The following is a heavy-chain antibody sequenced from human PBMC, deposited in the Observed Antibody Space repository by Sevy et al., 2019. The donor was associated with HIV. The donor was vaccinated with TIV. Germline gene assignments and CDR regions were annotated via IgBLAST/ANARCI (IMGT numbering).Heavy chain of an antibody. J-gene: IGHJ4*02. Sequence: GGSLRLSCAASGFTFSNYAMSWVRQAPGKGLEWVSTLSFGCGKINYADSVKGRLTISRDNSKITLYLQMNSLRAEDTALYYCAREGCSKPHDYWGQGTLVTVSS. V-gene: IGHV3-23*01. D-gene: IGHD2-2*01. CDR2: LSFGCGKI. CDR3: AREGCSKPHDY. CDR1: GFTFSNYA.